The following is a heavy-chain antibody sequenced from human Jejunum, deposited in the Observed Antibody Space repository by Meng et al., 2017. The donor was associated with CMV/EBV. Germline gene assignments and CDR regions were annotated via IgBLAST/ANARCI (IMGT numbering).Heavy chain of an antibody. V-gene: IGHV1-2*02. CDR2: INPISGGT. J-gene: IGHJ4*02. D-gene: IGHD1-1*01. Sequence: CKASGYTLTDYYIHWLRQAPGQGLEWVGWINPISGGTNSAQKFQGRVTMTTDTSISTAYLELNRLTSDDTAVYYCARDGSTTSTDYWGQGPLFPLSS. CDR1: GYTLTDYY. CDR3: ARDGSTTSTDY.